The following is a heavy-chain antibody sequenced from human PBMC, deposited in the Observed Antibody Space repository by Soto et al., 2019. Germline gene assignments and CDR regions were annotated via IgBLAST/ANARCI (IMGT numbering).Heavy chain of an antibody. CDR2: VNHSGEA. V-gene: IGHV4-34*01. CDR3: ARGDTGGYDSSFSY. D-gene: IGHD5-12*01. Sequence: SETLSLTCGVYGGSFRNYYWIWVRQPPWKCLEWIGEVNHSGEATYNPSLQSRATISVDTSKNQFSLRLTSVTAADTAVYYCARGDTGGYDSSFSYWGQGTLVTVSS. J-gene: IGHJ4*02. CDR1: GGSFRNYY.